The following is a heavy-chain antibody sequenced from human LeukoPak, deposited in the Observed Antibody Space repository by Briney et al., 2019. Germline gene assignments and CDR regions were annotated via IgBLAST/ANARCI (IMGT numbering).Heavy chain of an antibody. J-gene: IGHJ4*02. CDR2: IIPIFGTA. CDR1: GGTFSSYA. Sequence: ASVKVSCTASGGTFSSYAISWVRQAPRQGLEWMGGIIPIFGTANYAQKFQGRVTITADESTSTAYMELSSLRSEDTAVYYCARGIQLWLIDYWGQGTLVTVSS. D-gene: IGHD5-18*01. V-gene: IGHV1-69*13. CDR3: ARGIQLWLIDY.